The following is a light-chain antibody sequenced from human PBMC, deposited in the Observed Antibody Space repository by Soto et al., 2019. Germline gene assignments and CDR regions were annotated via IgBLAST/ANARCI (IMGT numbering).Light chain of an antibody. V-gene: IGKV3-15*01. J-gene: IGKJ1*01. Sequence: EIVMTQSPATLSVSPGERATLSCRASQSVNSNLVWFQQKPGQAPRLLIYGASTRATGIPGRFSGSGFGTEFTLTISSLQSEDFAVYYCQQYNNWLWTFGQGTMLEIK. CDR3: QQYNNWLWT. CDR1: QSVNSN. CDR2: GAS.